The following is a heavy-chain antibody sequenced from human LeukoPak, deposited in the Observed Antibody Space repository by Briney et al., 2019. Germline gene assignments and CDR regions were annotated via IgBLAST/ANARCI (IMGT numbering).Heavy chain of an antibody. Sequence: PSETLSLTCTVSGVSISTSSDYWGWIRQPPGKGLEWIGSIYYSGSTYYYPSLKSRDTMSVDTSKNQFSLKLTSVTAADTAVYYCARHVSTSSCGADCYSGGMDVWGQGTTVTVSS. J-gene: IGHJ6*02. V-gene: IGHV4-39*01. D-gene: IGHD2-21*02. CDR1: GVSISTSSDY. CDR2: IYYSGST. CDR3: ARHVSTSSCGADCYSGGMDV.